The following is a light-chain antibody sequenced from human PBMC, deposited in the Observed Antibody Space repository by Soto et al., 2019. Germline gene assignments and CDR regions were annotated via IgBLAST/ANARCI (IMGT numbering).Light chain of an antibody. Sequence: DIHMTQSPSTLSAFVGDRGTITCRASQSISTSLAWYQQKPGKAPKLLIYLASNLQSGVPARFSGSGSATEFTLSISGLQPDDFATYYCQQYGTYSRTFGQGTKVDIK. J-gene: IGKJ1*01. CDR1: QSISTS. CDR2: LAS. V-gene: IGKV1-5*03. CDR3: QQYGTYSRT.